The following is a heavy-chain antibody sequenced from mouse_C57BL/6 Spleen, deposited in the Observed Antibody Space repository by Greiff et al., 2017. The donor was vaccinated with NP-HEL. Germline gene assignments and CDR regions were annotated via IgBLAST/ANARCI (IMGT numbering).Heavy chain of an antibody. V-gene: IGHV1-81*01. CDR2: IYPRSGNT. J-gene: IGHJ2*01. CDR3: ARNGGYYGSRDY. CDR1: GYTFTSYG. Sequence: LQESGAELARPGASVKLSCKASGYTFTSYGISWVKQRTGQGLEWIGEIYPRSGNTYYNEKFKGKATLTADKSSSTAYMELRSLTSEDSAVYFCARNGGYYGSRDYWGQGTTLTVSS. D-gene: IGHD1-1*01.